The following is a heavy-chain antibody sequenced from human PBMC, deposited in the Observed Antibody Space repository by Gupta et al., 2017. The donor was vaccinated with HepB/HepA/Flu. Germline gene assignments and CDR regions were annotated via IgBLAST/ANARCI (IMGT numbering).Heavy chain of an antibody. Sequence: EVQLVQSGAGVKKPGESLKISCKGSGYRFTDYWIGWVRQMPGKGLEWMAIIYPGDSDTRYSPSFTGQVTISADKSISTAFLQWSSLQASDTAMYYCARQSLAGDSDYWGQGTLVTVSS. D-gene: IGHD6-19*01. CDR1: GYRFTDYW. CDR2: IYPGDSDT. CDR3: ARQSLAGDSDY. J-gene: IGHJ4*02. V-gene: IGHV5-51*01.